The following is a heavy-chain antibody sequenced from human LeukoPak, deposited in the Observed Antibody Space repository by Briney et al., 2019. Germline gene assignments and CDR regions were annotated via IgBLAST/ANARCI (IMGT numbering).Heavy chain of an antibody. CDR3: ARESGGSYYAAFDY. V-gene: IGHV1-46*01. CDR1: GYTFTNFY. CDR2: IHPSDGDT. D-gene: IGHD1-26*01. J-gene: IGHJ4*02. Sequence: GASVKLSCKASGYTFTNFYMHWVRQAPGQGLEWMGLIHPSDGDTKYAQEFQDRVTMTRDTSTSTVYMELSSLRSEDTAVYYCARESGGSYYAAFDYWGQGTLVTVSS.